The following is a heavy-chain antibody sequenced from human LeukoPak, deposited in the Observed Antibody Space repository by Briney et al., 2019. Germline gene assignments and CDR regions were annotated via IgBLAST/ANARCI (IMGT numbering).Heavy chain of an antibody. CDR1: GYTFTSYG. CDR3: ARDGRRVATKTPYPGY. V-gene: IGHV1-18*01. Sequence: GASVKVSCKASGYTFTSYGISWVRQAPGQGLEWMGWISAYNGNTNYAQKLQGRVTITTDTSTSPAYMELRSLRSDDTAVYYCARDGRRVATKTPYPGYWGQGTLVTVSS. CDR2: ISAYNGNT. J-gene: IGHJ4*02. D-gene: IGHD5-24*01.